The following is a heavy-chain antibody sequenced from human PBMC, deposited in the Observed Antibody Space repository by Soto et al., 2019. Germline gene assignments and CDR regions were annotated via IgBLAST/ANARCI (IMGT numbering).Heavy chain of an antibody. CDR3: AREDSGCLDY. J-gene: IGHJ4*02. CDR1: GYSFISYG. D-gene: IGHD6-19*01. Sequence: QVQLVQSGAEVKKSGASVKVSCKASGYSFISYGISWVRQATGQGLEWMGWISGYNGDTKYAQKLQGRVTMTTDPSTDTDYMELRSLRSDDTAVYYCAREDSGCLDYWGQGTLVTVSS. CDR2: ISGYNGDT. V-gene: IGHV1-18*01.